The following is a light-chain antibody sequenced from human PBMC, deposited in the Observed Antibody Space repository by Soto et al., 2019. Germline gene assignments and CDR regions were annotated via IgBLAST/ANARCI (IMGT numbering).Light chain of an antibody. J-gene: IGLJ3*02. CDR1: SSNIGSNY. CDR3: AAWDDSLSVNWV. Sequence: QSVLTQLPSASGTPGQRVTISCSGSSSNIGSNYVYWYQQLPGTAPKLLIYSNNQRPSGVPDRFSGSKSGTSASLAISGLRSEDEADYYCAAWDDSLSVNWVFGGGTQLTVL. V-gene: IGLV1-47*02. CDR2: SNN.